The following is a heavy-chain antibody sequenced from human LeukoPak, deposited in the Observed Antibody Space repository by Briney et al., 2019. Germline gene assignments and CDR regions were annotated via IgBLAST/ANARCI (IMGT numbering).Heavy chain of an antibody. J-gene: IGHJ4*02. D-gene: IGHD3-10*01. CDR1: GYTFIGYY. CDR3: AKGQPTLSCDS. V-gene: IGHV1-2*02. CDR2: INSNNCGT. Sequence: GASVKVSCKASGYTFIGYYMHWVRQAPGQGLEWMGWINSNNCGTNYAQKFQGRVTMTRDRSISTAYMELSRLRSDDTAVYYSAKGQPTLSCDSWGQGTLVSVSS.